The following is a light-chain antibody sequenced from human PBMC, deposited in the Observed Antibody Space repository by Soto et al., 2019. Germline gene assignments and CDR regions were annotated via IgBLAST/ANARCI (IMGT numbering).Light chain of an antibody. CDR2: EVS. CDR1: SRDIGGFNY. CDR3: SSYTSSSTVI. J-gene: IGLJ2*01. Sequence: QSALTQPASVSGSPGQSITISCTGTSRDIGGFNYVSSYQQHPGNAPKLMIYEVSNRPSGVSNRFAGSKSDNTASLTISGLQAEDEADYSCSSYTSSSTVIFGGGTKLTVL. V-gene: IGLV2-14*01.